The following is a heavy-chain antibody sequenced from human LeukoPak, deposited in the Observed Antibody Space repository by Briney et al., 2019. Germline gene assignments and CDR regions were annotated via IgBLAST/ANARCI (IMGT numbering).Heavy chain of an antibody. CDR2: INHSGST. Sequence: PSETLSLTCAVYGGSFSGYYWSWIRQPPGKGLEWLGEINHSGSTNYNPSLKSRVTISVDTSKNQLSLKLSSVTAADTALYYCARKGLGSTSPFGYWGQGTLVTVSS. CDR3: ARKGLGSTSPFGY. CDR1: GGSFSGYY. J-gene: IGHJ4*02. D-gene: IGHD6-6*01. V-gene: IGHV4-34*01.